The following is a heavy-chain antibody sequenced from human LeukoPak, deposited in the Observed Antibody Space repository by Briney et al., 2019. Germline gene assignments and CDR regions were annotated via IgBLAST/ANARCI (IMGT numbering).Heavy chain of an antibody. V-gene: IGHV3-7*01. CDR3: ARIRAAAGTWDYFDY. J-gene: IGHJ4*02. D-gene: IGHD6-13*01. Sequence: GGSLRLSCAASGFTFTNYWMTWLRQAPGKGLDWVANIKQDGSEKYYVDSVKGRFTISRDNAKNSLYLQMNSLRAEDTAVYYCARIRAAAGTWDYFDYWGQGALVTVSS. CDR2: IKQDGSEK. CDR1: GFTFTNYW.